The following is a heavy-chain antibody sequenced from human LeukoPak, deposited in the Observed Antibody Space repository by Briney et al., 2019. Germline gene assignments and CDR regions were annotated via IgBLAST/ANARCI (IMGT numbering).Heavy chain of an antibody. D-gene: IGHD1-20*01. CDR1: GFTVSSNY. CDR3: ARDGNWNNHYYYGMDV. Sequence: PGGSLRLSCAASGFTVSSNYMSWVRQAPGKGLEGVSVIYSGGSTYYADSVKGRFTISRDNSKNTLYIQMNTLRAEDTAVYYCARDGNWNNHYYYGMDVWGQGTTVTVSS. J-gene: IGHJ6*02. V-gene: IGHV3-66*01. CDR2: IYSGGST.